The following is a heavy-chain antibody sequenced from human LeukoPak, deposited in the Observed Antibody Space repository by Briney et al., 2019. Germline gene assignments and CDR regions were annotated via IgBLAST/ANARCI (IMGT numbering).Heavy chain of an antibody. J-gene: IGHJ4*02. V-gene: IGHV3-21*04. CDR1: GFTFSSYE. Sequence: GGSLRLSCAASGFTFSSYEMNWVRQAPGKGLEWVSSISSSSSYIYYADSMKGRFTISRDNAKNSLYLQMNSLRAEDTAVYYCAKDLDYDYVWGSSGFDYWGQGTLVTVSS. CDR3: AKDLDYDYVWGSSGFDY. D-gene: IGHD3-16*01. CDR2: ISSSSSYI.